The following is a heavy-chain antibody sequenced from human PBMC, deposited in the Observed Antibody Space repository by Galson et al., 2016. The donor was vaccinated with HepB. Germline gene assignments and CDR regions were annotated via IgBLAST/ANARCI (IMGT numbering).Heavy chain of an antibody. D-gene: IGHD6-13*01. V-gene: IGHV4-61*08. CDR1: GGSISSGEYY. CDR2: IYYSGST. J-gene: IGHJ4*02. CDR3: ATMGSSPWGFDS. Sequence: ETLSLTCTVSGGSISSGEYYWTWIRQPPGKGLEWIGSIYYSGSTYYNPSLKRRVTMSVDTSKNQFSLKLNSVTAADTAVYYCATMGSSPWGFDSWGQGTLVTVSS.